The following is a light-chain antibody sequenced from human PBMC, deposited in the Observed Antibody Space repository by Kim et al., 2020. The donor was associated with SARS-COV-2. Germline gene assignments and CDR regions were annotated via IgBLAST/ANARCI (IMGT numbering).Light chain of an antibody. V-gene: IGLV2-14*01. CDR3: SSYTSSSTLWV. CDR2: DVS. CDR1: SSDVGGYNY. Sequence: QSALTQPASVSGSPGQSITISCTGTSSDVGGYNYVSWYQQHPGKAPKLMIYDVSKRPSVVSNRFSGSKSGNTASLTISGLQAEDEADYYCSSYTSSSTLWVFGGGTQLTVL. J-gene: IGLJ3*02.